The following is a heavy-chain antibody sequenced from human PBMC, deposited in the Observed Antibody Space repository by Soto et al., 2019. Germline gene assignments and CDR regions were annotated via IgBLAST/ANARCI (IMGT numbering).Heavy chain of an antibody. J-gene: IGHJ4*02. Sequence: QVQLVQSGAEVKKPGASVKISCKASGYNFISYYVHWVRQAPGQGLEWMGIINPSGGSASYSQTFGGRVTMTGDTSTGTVYMEVSSLRSEDTAVYYCARGSLQNYFDYWGQGTLVTVSS. CDR3: ARGSLQNYFDY. V-gene: IGHV1-46*01. CDR2: INPSGGSA. CDR1: GYNFISYY. D-gene: IGHD3-10*01.